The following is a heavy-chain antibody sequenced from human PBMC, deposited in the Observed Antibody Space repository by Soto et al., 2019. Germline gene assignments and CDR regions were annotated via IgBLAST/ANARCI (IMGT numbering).Heavy chain of an antibody. Sequence: GGSLRLSCAASGFTFSSYGMHWVRQAPGKGLEWVAVIWYDGSNKYYADSVKGRFTISRDNSKNTLYLQMNSLRAEDTAVYYCARNDILTGYSAFDIWGQGTMVTVSS. D-gene: IGHD3-9*01. CDR3: ARNDILTGYSAFDI. J-gene: IGHJ3*02. CDR1: GFTFSSYG. CDR2: IWYDGSNK. V-gene: IGHV3-33*01.